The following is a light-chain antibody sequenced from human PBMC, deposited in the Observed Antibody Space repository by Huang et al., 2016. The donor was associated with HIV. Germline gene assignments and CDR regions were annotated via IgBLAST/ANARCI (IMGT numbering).Light chain of an antibody. V-gene: IGKV3-11*01. CDR1: QTISSY. CDR2: DTA. Sequence: EVVLTQSPATLSLSPGERATLSCRASQTISSYLAWYQHKPGQPPRLLIYDTAKRATGITSRFSGSGSGTDFTLTISSLEPEDFAVYYCHQRAGWPLFGGGTKVEIK. CDR3: HQRAGWPL. J-gene: IGKJ4*02.